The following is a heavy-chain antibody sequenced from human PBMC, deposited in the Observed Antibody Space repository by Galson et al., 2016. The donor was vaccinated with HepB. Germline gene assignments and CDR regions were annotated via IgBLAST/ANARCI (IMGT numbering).Heavy chain of an antibody. CDR3: AREGTGSSSFIYYYYGMDV. CDR1: GFTLSSYS. CDR2: ITSRSTAI. D-gene: IGHD6-13*01. Sequence: SLRLSCAASGFTLSSYSMHWVRQTPGKGLEWVSYITSRSTAIYYADSVKGRFTTSRDNARNSLYLQMNSLRAEDTAVYYCAREGTGSSSFIYYYYGMDVWGQGTTVTVSS. J-gene: IGHJ6*02. V-gene: IGHV3-48*04.